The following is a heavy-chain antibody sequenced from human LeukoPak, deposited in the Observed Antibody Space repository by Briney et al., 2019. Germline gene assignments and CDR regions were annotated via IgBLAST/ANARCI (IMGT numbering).Heavy chain of an antibody. D-gene: IGHD6-13*01. Sequence: GGSLRLSCAASGFTVSTNYMSWVRQAPGKGLEWVSIIYSGGSAYYADSVKGRFTVSRDNSKNTLYLQMNSLRTEDTAVYYCARESQLALDYWGQGTLVTVSS. CDR1: GFTVSTNY. CDR2: IYSGGSA. V-gene: IGHV3-53*01. CDR3: ARESQLALDY. J-gene: IGHJ4*02.